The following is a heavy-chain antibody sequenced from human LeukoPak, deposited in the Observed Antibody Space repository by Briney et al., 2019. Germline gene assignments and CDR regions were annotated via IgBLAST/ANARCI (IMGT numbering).Heavy chain of an antibody. Sequence: ASVKVSCKASGYTFTGYYMHWVRQAPGQGLEWMGRINPNIAGTNYAQKFQGRVTMTRDTSISTAYMELSRLRSDDTAVYYCAIDYYVSGSNYDGGYWGQGTLVTVSS. J-gene: IGHJ4*02. CDR3: AIDYYVSGSNYDGGY. CDR1: GYTFTGYY. V-gene: IGHV1-2*06. CDR2: INPNIAGT. D-gene: IGHD3-10*01.